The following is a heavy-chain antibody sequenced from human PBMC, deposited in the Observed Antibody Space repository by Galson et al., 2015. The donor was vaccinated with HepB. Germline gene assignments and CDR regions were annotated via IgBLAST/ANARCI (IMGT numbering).Heavy chain of an antibody. J-gene: IGHJ6*02. D-gene: IGHD4-17*01. V-gene: IGHV3-21*01. CDR1: GFTFSSHF. Sequence: SLRLSCAGSGFTFSSHFMNWVRQAPGKGLEWVAYISDTSKNTYYADSVKGRFSISRDNGKNSLYLQMNSLRAEDTAVYYCARVYDGDDAGADYGMDVWGPGATVTVSS. CDR2: ISDTSKNT. CDR3: ARVYDGDDAGADYGMDV.